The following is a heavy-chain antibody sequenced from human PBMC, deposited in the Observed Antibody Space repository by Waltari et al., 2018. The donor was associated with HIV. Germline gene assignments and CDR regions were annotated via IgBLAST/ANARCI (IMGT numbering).Heavy chain of an antibody. D-gene: IGHD1-1*01. V-gene: IGHV3-33*01. CDR3: ARENWNDVPGCYYGMDV. Sequence: QVQLVESGGGVVQPGRSLRLSCAASGFTFSSYGMHWVRQAPGKGLEWVAVIVYDGSNKYYADSVKGRFTISRDNSKNTLYLQMNSLRAEDTAVYYCARENWNDVPGCYYGMDVWGQGTTVTVSS. J-gene: IGHJ6*02. CDR1: GFTFSSYG. CDR2: IVYDGSNK.